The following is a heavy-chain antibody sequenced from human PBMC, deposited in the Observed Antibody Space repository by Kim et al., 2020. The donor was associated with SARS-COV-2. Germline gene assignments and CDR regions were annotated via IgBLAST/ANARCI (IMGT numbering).Heavy chain of an antibody. CDR3: ARDLWNGFRGEYYYYMDV. CDR1: GFIFSTYW. Sequence: GGSLRLSCAASGFIFSTYWMSWVRQAPGKGLEWVANIKQDGSERYYVDSVKGRFIISRDNANNSLFLQMNSLRAEDTAVYYCARDLWNGFRGEYYYYMDV. D-gene: IGHD5-18*01. V-gene: IGHV3-7*01. J-gene: IGHJ6*03. CDR2: IKQDGSER.